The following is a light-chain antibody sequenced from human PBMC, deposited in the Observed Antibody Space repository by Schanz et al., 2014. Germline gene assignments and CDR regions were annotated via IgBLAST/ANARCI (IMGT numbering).Light chain of an antibody. J-gene: IGLJ1*01. CDR1: SSDIGGYNY. CDR3: SSYAGNNKYV. V-gene: IGLV2-8*01. Sequence: QSALTQPPSASGSPGQSVTISCTGTSSDIGGYNYVSWYQLHPGKAPKLMICEVSKRPSGVPDRFSGSKSGNTASLTVSGLLAEDEADYYCSSYAGNNKYVFGTGTKLTVL. CDR2: EVS.